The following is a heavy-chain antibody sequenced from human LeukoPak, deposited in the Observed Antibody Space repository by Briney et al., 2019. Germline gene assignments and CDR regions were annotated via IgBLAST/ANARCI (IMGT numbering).Heavy chain of an antibody. D-gene: IGHD1-26*01. CDR3: AKDPSGSYVEYYFDY. CDR1: GFTFSSYS. J-gene: IGHJ4*02. V-gene: IGHV3-48*04. CDR2: ITSSSSTI. Sequence: GGSLRLSCAASGFTFSSYSMNWVRQAPGKGLEWVSYITSSSSTIYYADSVKGRFTISRDNAKNSLYLQMNSLRAEDTALYYCAKDPSGSYVEYYFDYWGQGTLVTVSS.